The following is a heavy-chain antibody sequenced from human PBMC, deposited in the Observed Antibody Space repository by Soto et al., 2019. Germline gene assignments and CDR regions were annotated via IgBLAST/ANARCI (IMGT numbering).Heavy chain of an antibody. CDR3: AIRYGSCLDY. CDR1: GGSISSYY. D-gene: IGHD5-18*01. V-gene: IGHV4-59*08. Sequence: QVQLQESGPGLVKPSETLSLTCTVSGGSISSYYWSWIRQPPGKGLEWIGAIYYSGSTNYHPSLKRRDTRSVDTSKRLCSLKLSSVPAAHMAVYDCAIRYGSCLDYWGQGTVVSGSS. J-gene: IGHJ4*02. CDR2: IYYSGST.